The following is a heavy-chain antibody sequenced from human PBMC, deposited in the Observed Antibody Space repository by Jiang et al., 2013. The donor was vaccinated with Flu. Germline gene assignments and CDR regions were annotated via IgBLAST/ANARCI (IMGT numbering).Heavy chain of an antibody. D-gene: IGHD3-3*01. J-gene: IGHJ5*02. V-gene: IGHV4-39*01. CDR1: GGSISSSSYY. CDR2: IYYSGST. CDR3: ARQLRFLEWLSSIIWFDP. Sequence: GSGLVKPSETLSLTCTVSGGSISSSSYYWGWIRQPPGKGLEWIGSIYYSGSTYYNPSLKSRVTISVDTSKNQFSLKLSSVTAADTAVYYCARQLRFLEWLSSIIWFDPWGQGTLVTVSS.